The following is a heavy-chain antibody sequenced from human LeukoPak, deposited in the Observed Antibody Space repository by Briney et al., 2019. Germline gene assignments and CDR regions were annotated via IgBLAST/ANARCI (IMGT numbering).Heavy chain of an antibody. CDR3: ARGGPYCSSTSCYYLGPIDY. V-gene: IGHV3-21*01. J-gene: IGHJ4*02. CDR2: ISGSSSYI. Sequence: GGSLRLSCAASGFTFSSYSMNWVRQAPGKGLEWVSSISGSSSYIYYADSVKGRFTISRDNAKSSLYLQMNSLRAEDTAVYYCARGGPYCSSTSCYYLGPIDYWGQGTLVTVSS. D-gene: IGHD2-2*01. CDR1: GFTFSSYS.